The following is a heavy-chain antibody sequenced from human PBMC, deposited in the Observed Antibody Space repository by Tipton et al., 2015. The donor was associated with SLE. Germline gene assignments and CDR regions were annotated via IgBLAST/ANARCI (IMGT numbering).Heavy chain of an antibody. CDR3: ARDWVVGATLDRFDP. Sequence: TLSLTCTVSGGSVSRNYYYWAWIRQSPGRGLEWIGSIHYSGTTYYHPSFNSRFTISVNTSKNQFSRKVTSVTATDTAVYYCARDWVVGATLDRFDPWGQGTLVTVSS. CDR1: GGSVSRNYYY. V-gene: IGHV4-39*02. CDR2: IHYSGTT. J-gene: IGHJ5*02. D-gene: IGHD1-26*01.